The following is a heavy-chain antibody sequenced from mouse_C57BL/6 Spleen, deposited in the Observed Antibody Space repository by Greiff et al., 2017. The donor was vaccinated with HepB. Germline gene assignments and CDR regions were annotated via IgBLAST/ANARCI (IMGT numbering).Heavy chain of an antibody. J-gene: IGHJ3*01. CDR2: IHPNSGST. Sequence: QVQLQQPGAELVKPGASVKLSCKASGYTFTSYWMHWVKQRPGQGLEWIGMIHPNSGSTNYNEKFKSKATLTVDKSSSTAYMQLSSLTSEDSAVYYCARNYDYGEGFAYGGQGTLVTVSA. D-gene: IGHD2-4*01. V-gene: IGHV1-64*01. CDR3: ARNYDYGEGFAY. CDR1: GYTFTSYW.